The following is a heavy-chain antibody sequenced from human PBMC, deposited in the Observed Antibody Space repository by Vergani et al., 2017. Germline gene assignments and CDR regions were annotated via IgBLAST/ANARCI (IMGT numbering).Heavy chain of an antibody. CDR1: GYSFTNYW. J-gene: IGHJ4*02. CDR2: IHPADSDT. Sequence: EVQLVQSGAEVKKPGESLKISCQISGYSFTNYWIGWVRQMPGKGLEWMGIIHPADSDTRYSPSFQGQVTISVDKSISTAYLQRDSLKASDTALYYCARHTTYTDSWGQGTLVTVSS. V-gene: IGHV5-51*01. D-gene: IGHD1-1*01. CDR3: ARHTTYTDS.